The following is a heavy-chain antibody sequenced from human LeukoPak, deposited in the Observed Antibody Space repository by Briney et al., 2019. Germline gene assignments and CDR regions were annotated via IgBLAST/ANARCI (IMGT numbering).Heavy chain of an antibody. V-gene: IGHV3-48*04. Sequence: GGSLRLSCAASGFTFSSYSMNWVRQAPGKGLEWVSYISSSSSTIYYADSVKGRFTISRDNAKNSLYLQMNSLRAEDTAVYYCAACSSTSCFNFDYWGQGTLVTVSS. CDR3: AACSSTSCFNFDY. J-gene: IGHJ4*02. D-gene: IGHD2-2*01. CDR1: GFTFSSYS. CDR2: ISSSSSTI.